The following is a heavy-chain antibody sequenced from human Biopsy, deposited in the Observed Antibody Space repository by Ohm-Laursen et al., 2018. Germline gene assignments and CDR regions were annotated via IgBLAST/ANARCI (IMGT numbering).Heavy chain of an antibody. CDR3: ARSPGRDRMDV. V-gene: IGHV3-48*04. CDR2: INVYSNKK. Sequence: GSLRLSCIASEFTFSGYSMNWVRQAPGRGLEWVSYINVYSNKKYYADSVKGRFIVSRDNDKNSLYLQMNSLRAEDTAVYHCARSPGRDRMDVWGQGTTVIVSS. D-gene: IGHD1-14*01. J-gene: IGHJ6*02. CDR1: EFTFSGYS.